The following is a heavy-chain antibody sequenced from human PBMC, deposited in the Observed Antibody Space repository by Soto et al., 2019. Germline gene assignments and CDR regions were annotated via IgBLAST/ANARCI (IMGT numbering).Heavy chain of an antibody. CDR3: STKVNVLTTRSDY. CDR1: GFSFSDHY. D-gene: IGHD4-17*01. V-gene: IGHV3-72*01. J-gene: IGHJ4*02. Sequence: EVQLVESGGGLVQPGGSLRLSCAASGFSFSDHYMDWVRLAPGKGLEWIGRIKSKANGYITQYAASVKGRFTISRDDSKNSLFLQMDSLKTEDTAVYFCSTKVNVLTTRSDYWGQGSLVTFSS. CDR2: IKSKANGYIT.